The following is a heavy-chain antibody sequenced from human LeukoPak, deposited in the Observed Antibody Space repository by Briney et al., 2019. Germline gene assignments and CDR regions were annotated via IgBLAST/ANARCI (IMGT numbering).Heavy chain of an antibody. CDR3: AKVSSIFGDY. J-gene: IGHJ4*02. V-gene: IGHV3-23*01. Sequence: PGGALRLSCAASGFTFSSYAMSWVRQAPGKGLEWVSAISGSGGSTYYADSVKGRFTISRDNSKNTLYLQMNSLRAEDTAAYYCAKVSSIFGDYWGQGTLVTVSS. CDR2: ISGSGGST. D-gene: IGHD3-3*01. CDR1: GFTFSSYA.